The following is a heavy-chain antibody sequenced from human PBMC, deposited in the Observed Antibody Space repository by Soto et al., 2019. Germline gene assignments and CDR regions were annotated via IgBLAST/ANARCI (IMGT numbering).Heavy chain of an antibody. Sequence: QVQLVQSGAEVKKPGASVKVSCKASGYTFTSYDINWVRQATGQGLEWMGWMNPKSGNTGYAQKFQGRVTMARNTSISTADMELSSLRSEDTAVYYCARGGVFFFAAPTNPFDYWGQGTLVTVSS. CDR2: MNPKSGNT. CDR1: GYTFTSYD. V-gene: IGHV1-8*01. CDR3: ARGGVFFFAAPTNPFDY. D-gene: IGHD3-10*01. J-gene: IGHJ4*02.